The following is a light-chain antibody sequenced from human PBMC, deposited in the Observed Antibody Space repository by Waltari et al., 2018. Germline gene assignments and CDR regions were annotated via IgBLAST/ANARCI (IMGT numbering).Light chain of an antibody. CDR3: QKYGTRPAT. Sequence: EIVLTQSPASLSLSPGDRATLSCRASQSVGRTLAWYQQRPGQAPRLLLYDASSRATGIPDTFSGSVSGTDFSRTISRLDPDDFAVYYCQKYGTRPATFGQGTKVEVK. CDR1: QSVGRT. V-gene: IGKV3D-20*01. J-gene: IGKJ1*01. CDR2: DAS.